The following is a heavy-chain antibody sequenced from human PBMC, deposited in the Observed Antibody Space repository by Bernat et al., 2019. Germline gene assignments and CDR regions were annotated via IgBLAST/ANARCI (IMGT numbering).Heavy chain of an antibody. V-gene: IGHV4-34*02. CDR2: INHSGST. D-gene: IGHD4-4*01. Sequence: QVQLQQWGAGLLKPSETLSLTCAVPDGAFSTYYWGWIRQPPGKGLEWIGEINHSGSTNYNPSLKSRVTMSVDTSRSRFSLKRSSVTAADSAIYFCARGGVDNSNYGGLFDPWGQGTLLTVSS. CDR3: ARGGVDNSNYGGLFDP. CDR1: DGAFSTYY. J-gene: IGHJ5*02.